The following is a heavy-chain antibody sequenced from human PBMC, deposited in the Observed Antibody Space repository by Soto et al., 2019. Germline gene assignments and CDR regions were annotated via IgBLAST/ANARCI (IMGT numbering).Heavy chain of an antibody. CDR1: GGTFSGYY. CDR2: INHSGST. CDR3: ARVIFWSGYPPVYYYGMDV. V-gene: IGHV4-34*01. D-gene: IGHD3-3*01. J-gene: IGHJ6*02. Sequence: QVQLQQWGAGLLKPSETLSLTCAVYGGTFSGYYWSWIRQPPGKGLEWIGEINHSGSTNYNPSLKSRVTISVDTSKNQFSLKLSSVTAADTAVYFCARVIFWSGYPPVYYYGMDVWDQGTTVTVSS.